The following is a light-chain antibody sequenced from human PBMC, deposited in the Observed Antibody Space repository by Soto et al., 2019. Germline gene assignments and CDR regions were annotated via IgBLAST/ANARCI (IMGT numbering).Light chain of an antibody. Sequence: QPVLTQSSSASASLGSSVKLTCTLSSGHSNYIIAWHQQQPGKAPRYLMKVEGTGGYNKGSGVPDRFSGSSSGAARYLTISNLQSEDEADYYCSSYIRFSSRVFGIGTKVTVL. V-gene: IGLV4-60*03. J-gene: IGLJ1*01. CDR1: SGHSNYI. CDR3: SSYIRFSSRV. CDR2: VEGTGGY.